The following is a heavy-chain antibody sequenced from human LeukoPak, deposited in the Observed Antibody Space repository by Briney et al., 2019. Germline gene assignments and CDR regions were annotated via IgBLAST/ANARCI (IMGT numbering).Heavy chain of an antibody. CDR1: GGSLSSYY. CDR2: IYYSGST. Sequence: PSETLSLTCTVSGGSLSSYYWSWIRQPPGKGLEWIGYIYYSGSTNYNPSLKSRVTISVDTSKNQFSLKLSSVTAADTAVYYCARGLRVGATFPFDYWGQGTLVTVSS. D-gene: IGHD1-26*01. CDR3: ARGLRVGATFPFDY. V-gene: IGHV4-59*01. J-gene: IGHJ4*02.